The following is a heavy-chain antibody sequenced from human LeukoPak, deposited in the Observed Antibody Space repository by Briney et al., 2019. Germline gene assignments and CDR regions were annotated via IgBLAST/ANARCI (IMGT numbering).Heavy chain of an antibody. CDR2: IHYSGNT. J-gene: IGHJ1*01. Sequence: SETLSLTCTVSGGSISSYFWSWIRQPPGKGLEWIGCIHYSGNTNHNPSLRSRVTISVDTSKNHFSLKLSSVTAADTAVYYCARASGYSGYGRAAEYFQHWGQGTLVTVSS. V-gene: IGHV4-59*01. CDR1: GGSISSYF. CDR3: ARASGYSGYGRAAEYFQH. D-gene: IGHD5-12*01.